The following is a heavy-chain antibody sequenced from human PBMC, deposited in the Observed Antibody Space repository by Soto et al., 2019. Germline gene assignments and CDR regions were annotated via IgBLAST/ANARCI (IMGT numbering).Heavy chain of an antibody. CDR1: GFTFSDYY. J-gene: IGHJ5*02. CDR2: ISSSGRTI. CDR3: ARDGSSPYNWFDP. D-gene: IGHD6-6*01. V-gene: IGHV3-11*01. Sequence: PGGSLRLSCAASGFTFSDYYMSWIRQVPGKGLEWVSYISSSGRTIYYAVSVKGRFTISRDNTKNSLYLQINSLRAEDTAVYYCARDGSSPYNWFDPWGQGTLVTVSS.